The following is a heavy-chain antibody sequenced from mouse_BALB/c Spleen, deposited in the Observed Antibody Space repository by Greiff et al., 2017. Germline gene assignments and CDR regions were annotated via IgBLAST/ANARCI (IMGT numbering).Heavy chain of an antibody. Sequence: DVMLVESGGDLVKPGGSLKLSCAASGFTFSSYGMSWVRQTPDKRLEWVATISSGGSYTYYPDSVKGRFTISRDNAKNTLYLQMSSLKSEDTAMYYCARPGAYGNYVYFDYWGQGTTLTVSS. CDR3: ARPGAYGNYVYFDY. J-gene: IGHJ2*01. V-gene: IGHV5-6*02. CDR1: GFTFSSYG. D-gene: IGHD2-1*01. CDR2: ISSGGSYT.